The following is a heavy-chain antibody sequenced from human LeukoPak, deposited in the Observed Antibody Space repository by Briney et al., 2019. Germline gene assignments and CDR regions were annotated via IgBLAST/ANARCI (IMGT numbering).Heavy chain of an antibody. V-gene: IGHV4-39*01. Sequence: PSETLSLTCTVSSDSIYSSNYYWGWIRQPPGKGLEWIGSIYYSGSTYYNSSLKSRVTISVDTSKNQFSLKLSSLTAADTAVYYCARAAYCGGDCYLFDYWGQGTLVAVFS. CDR3: ARAAYCGGDCYLFDY. D-gene: IGHD2-21*02. CDR1: SDSIYSSNYY. J-gene: IGHJ4*02. CDR2: IYYSGST.